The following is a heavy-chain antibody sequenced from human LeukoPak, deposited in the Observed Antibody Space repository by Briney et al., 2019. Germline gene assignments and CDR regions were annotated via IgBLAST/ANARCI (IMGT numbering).Heavy chain of an antibody. CDR2: IYYSGST. J-gene: IGHJ3*02. Sequence: PSETLSLTCTVSGGSLSSGDYYWSWIRQPPRKGLEWIGYIYYSGSTYYNPSLKSRVTISVDTSKNQFSLKLSSVTAADTAVYYCARGFYDFWSGVGAFDIWGQGTMVTVSS. D-gene: IGHD3-3*01. CDR3: ARGFYDFWSGVGAFDI. V-gene: IGHV4-30-4*08. CDR1: GGSLSSGDYY.